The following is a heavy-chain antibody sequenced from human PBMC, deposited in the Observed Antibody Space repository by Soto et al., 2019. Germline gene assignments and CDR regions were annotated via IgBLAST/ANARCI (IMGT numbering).Heavy chain of an antibody. V-gene: IGHV3-23*01. D-gene: IGHD2-15*01. CDR1: GFTFSSYA. CDR2: VSIGGST. J-gene: IGHJ4*02. Sequence: QPGGSLRLSCAASGFTFSSYAMGWVRQGPGKGLEWVAVVSIGGSTHYADSVRGRFTISRDNSKKTLSLQMNSLTAEDTAVYFCAKRRGAGGHFDYWGQGALVTVSS. CDR3: AKRRGAGGHFDY.